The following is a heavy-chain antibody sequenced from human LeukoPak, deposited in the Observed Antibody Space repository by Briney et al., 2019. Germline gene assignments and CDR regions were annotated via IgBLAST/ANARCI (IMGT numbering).Heavy chain of an antibody. J-gene: IGHJ4*02. V-gene: IGHV5-51*07. CDR1: GYAFASYW. D-gene: IGHD3-10*01. CDR2: VYPADSDI. Sequence: GESLKISCRVFGYAFASYWIGWVHQVPGKGLEWMGIVYPADSDIRYNPSFEGQVTFSADKSINTAFLQWNRLKASDTAMYYCARFEVNYEDGIDYYYFDYWGQGTLVTVSS. CDR3: ARFEVNYEDGIDYYYFDY.